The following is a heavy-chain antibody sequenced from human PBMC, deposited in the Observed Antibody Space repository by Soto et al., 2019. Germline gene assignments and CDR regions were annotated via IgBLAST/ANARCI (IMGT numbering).Heavy chain of an antibody. CDR1: GFTFSSYA. CDR2: ISGGGGST. CDR3: AKGQGSYYSYGMDV. Sequence: TGGSLRLSCAASGFTFSSYAMSWVRQAPGKGLEWVSTISGGGGSTYYADSVKGRFTISRDNSKNTLYLQMNSLRAEDTAVYYCAKGQGSYYSYGMDVWGQGTTVTVSS. J-gene: IGHJ6*01. V-gene: IGHV3-23*01.